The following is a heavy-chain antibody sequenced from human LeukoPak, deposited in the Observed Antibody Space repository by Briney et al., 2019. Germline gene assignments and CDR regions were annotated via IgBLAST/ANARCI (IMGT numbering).Heavy chain of an antibody. Sequence: SETLSLTCTVSGGSISNYYWSWIRQSPGKELEWIAHVYYTGTTIYSPSLKSRLTVSVDPSKNQFSLNLSSVTAADTAVYYCARDAGYRSRLDYFDPWGQGTLVTVSS. CDR1: GGSISNYY. V-gene: IGHV4-59*01. J-gene: IGHJ5*02. CDR3: ARDAGYRSRLDYFDP. D-gene: IGHD5-24*01. CDR2: VYYTGTT.